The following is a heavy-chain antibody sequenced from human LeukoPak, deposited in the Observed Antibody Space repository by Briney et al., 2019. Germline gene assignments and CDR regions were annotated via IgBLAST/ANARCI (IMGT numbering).Heavy chain of an antibody. CDR2: INSDGSSI. J-gene: IGHJ4*02. CDR1: GLTLSSYW. D-gene: IGHD3-10*01. V-gene: IGHV3-74*03. CDR3: AELTSMVEQY. Sequence: GGSLRLSCAASGLTLSSYWMHWVRQAPGKGLAWVSRINSDGSSIMYADSVKGRFTISRDNAKNTLYLQMNSLRPEDTAVYYCAELTSMVEQYWGQGTLVTVSS.